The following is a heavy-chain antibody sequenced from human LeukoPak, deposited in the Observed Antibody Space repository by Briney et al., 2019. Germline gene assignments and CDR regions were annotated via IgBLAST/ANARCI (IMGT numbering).Heavy chain of an antibody. CDR1: GFTLSSYE. J-gene: IGHJ1*01. Sequence: GGSLRLSCTASGFTLSSYEMTWIRQAPGKGLEWVSVIYSGGSTYYADSVKGRFTISRDNSKNTLYLQMNSLRAEDTAVYYCAKAAIAVAGLPQHWGQGTLVTVSS. D-gene: IGHD6-19*01. CDR3: AKAAIAVAGLPQH. V-gene: IGHV3-53*01. CDR2: IYSGGST.